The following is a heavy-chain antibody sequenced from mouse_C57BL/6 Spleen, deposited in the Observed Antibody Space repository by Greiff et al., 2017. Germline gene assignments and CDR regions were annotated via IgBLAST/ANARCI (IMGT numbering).Heavy chain of an antibody. V-gene: IGHV1-69*01. CDR1: GYTFTSYW. CDR3: ANYGYCDV. J-gene: IGHJ1*03. CDR2: IDPSDSYT. Sequence: VQLQQPGAELVMPGASVKLSCKASGYTFTSYWMHWVKQRPGQGLEWIGEIDPSDSYTQYNQKFKGKSTLTVDKSSSPAYMQLSSLTSEDSAVYYCANYGYCDVWGTGTTVTVSS.